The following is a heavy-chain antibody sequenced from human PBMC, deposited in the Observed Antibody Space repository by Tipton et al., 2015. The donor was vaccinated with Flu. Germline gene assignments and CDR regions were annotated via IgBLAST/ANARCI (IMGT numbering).Heavy chain of an antibody. CDR3: ARGSGSGTYMIFDF. CDR1: GGSLSSYY. Sequence: TLSLTFTVSGGSLSSYYWSWIRQPAGKGLEWIGRMYTTGTTKYNPSLKSRVTMSIDTSKEQFSLKLTSVTAADTAVYFCARGSGSGTYMIFDFWGQGTQVTVSS. CDR2: MYTTGTT. J-gene: IGHJ4*02. D-gene: IGHD3-10*01. V-gene: IGHV4-4*07.